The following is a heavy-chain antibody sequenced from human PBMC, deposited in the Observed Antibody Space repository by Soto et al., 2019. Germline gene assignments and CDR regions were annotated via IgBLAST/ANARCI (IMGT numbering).Heavy chain of an antibody. Sequence: QVQLQQWGAGLLKPSETLSLTCAVYGGSFSGYYWSWIRQPPGKGLEWIGEINHSGSTNYNPSLKSRVTISVHTSKNQFSLKLNSMTAADTAVYYCVRGVEADYWGQGTLVTVSS. CDR3: VRGVEADY. CDR1: GGSFSGYY. J-gene: IGHJ4*02. V-gene: IGHV4-34*01. CDR2: INHSGST.